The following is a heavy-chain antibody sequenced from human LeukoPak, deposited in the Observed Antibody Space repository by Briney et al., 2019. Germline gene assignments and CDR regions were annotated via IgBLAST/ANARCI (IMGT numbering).Heavy chain of an antibody. CDR2: INPNSGGT. CDR3: ARPTGTVTTFDY. J-gene: IGHJ4*02. Sequence: ASVKVSCMASGYTFTGYYMHWVRQAPGQGLEWMGWINPNSGGTNYAQKFQGRVTMTRDTSISTAYMELSRLRSDDTAVYYCARPTGTVTTFDYWGQGTLVTVSS. D-gene: IGHD4-17*01. CDR1: GYTFTGYY. V-gene: IGHV1-2*02.